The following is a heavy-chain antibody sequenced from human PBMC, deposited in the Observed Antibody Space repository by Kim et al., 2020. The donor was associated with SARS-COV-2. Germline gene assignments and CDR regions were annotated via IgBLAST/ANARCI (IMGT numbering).Heavy chain of an antibody. D-gene: IGHD5-18*01. CDR3: ARDIPRDSPHYYYYYGMDV. J-gene: IGHJ6*02. V-gene: IGHV1-69*13. Sequence: SVKVSCKASGGTFSSYAISWVRQAPGQGLEWMGGIIPIFGTANYAQKFQGRVTITADESTSTAYMELSSLRSEDTAVYYCARDIPRDSPHYYYYYGMDVWVQGTTVTVSS. CDR2: IIPIFGTA. CDR1: GGTFSSYA.